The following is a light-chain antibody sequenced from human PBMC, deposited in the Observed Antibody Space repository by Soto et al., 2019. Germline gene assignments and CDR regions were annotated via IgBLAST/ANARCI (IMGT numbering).Light chain of an antibody. V-gene: IGKV3-15*01. Sequence: EIVMTQSPATLSVSPGETATLSCRASQSVGSAVAWYQHQPGQAPRLLIVGASIRATGVPGRLSGGGSGTELALTISSLQSEDFAVYDRQQYKNCPPLTFGGGTTVEIK. CDR1: QSVGSA. J-gene: IGKJ4*01. CDR2: GAS. CDR3: QQYKNCPPLT.